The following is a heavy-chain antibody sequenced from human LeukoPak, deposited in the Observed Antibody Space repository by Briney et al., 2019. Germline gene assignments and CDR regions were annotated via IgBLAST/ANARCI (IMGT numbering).Heavy chain of an antibody. V-gene: IGHV4-31*03. D-gene: IGHD2-2*01. CDR1: GGSISSGGYY. J-gene: IGHJ4*02. CDR2: IYYSGST. Sequence: SETLSLTCTVSGGSISSGGYYWSWIRQHPGKGLEWIGYIYYSGSTYYNPSLKSRVTISVDTSKNQFSLKLSSVTATDTAVYYCARSDIVVVPAATRIDYWGQGTLVTVSS. CDR3: ARSDIVVVPAATRIDY.